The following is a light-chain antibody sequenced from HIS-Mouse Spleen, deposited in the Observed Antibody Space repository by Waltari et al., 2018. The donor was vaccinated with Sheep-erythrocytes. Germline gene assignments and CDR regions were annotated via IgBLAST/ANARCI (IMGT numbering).Light chain of an antibody. V-gene: IGLV2-8*01. CDR3: SSYAGSNNVV. J-gene: IGLJ2*01. CDR1: TSDAGGYNY. Sequence: QSALTQPPSASGSPGQSVTISCTATTSDAGGYNYVSWYQQHPGKAPTPMIYEVSKRPSGVPDRFSGSKSGNTASLTVSGLQAEDEADYYCSSYAGSNNVVFGGRTKLTVL. CDR2: EVS.